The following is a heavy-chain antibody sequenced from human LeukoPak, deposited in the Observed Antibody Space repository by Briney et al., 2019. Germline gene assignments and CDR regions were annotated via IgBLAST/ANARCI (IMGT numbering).Heavy chain of an antibody. CDR3: ARDRYTMVRGGHYYGMDV. D-gene: IGHD3-10*01. CDR2: INPNSGGT. V-gene: IGHV1-2*02. CDR1: GYTFTGDY. Sequence: ASVKVSCKASGYTFTGDYMHLVRQAPGQGLERMGWINPNSGGTNYAKTFKARVTMTRDRSISIAYMEMSRLRSDDTAVYYCARDRYTMVRGGHYYGMDVRGQGTTVTVSS. J-gene: IGHJ6*02.